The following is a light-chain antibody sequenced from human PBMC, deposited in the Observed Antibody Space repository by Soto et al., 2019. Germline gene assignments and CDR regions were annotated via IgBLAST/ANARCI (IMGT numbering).Light chain of an antibody. CDR1: QSVSNNY. Sequence: EIVLTQSPGTLSLSPGDRATLSCRASQSVSNNYLAWYQQKPGQAPRLLIYGASSRATGVPDRFSGIGSGTDFTLTISRLEPEDFAVYYCQQYGTTPLTFGGGAKVEIK. J-gene: IGKJ4*01. V-gene: IGKV3-20*01. CDR3: QQYGTTPLT. CDR2: GAS.